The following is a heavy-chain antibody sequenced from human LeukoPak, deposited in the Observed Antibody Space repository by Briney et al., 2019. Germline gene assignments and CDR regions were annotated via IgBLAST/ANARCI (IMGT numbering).Heavy chain of an antibody. CDR1: GGSISSYY. V-gene: IGHV4-59*01. Sequence: TSETLSLTCTVSGGSISSYYWSWIRQPPGKGLEWIGYIYYSGSTNYNPPLKSRVTISVDTSKNQFSLKLSSVTAADTAVYYCAKDVYGDYGGLDYWGQGTLVTVSS. D-gene: IGHD4-17*01. CDR2: IYYSGST. CDR3: AKDVYGDYGGLDY. J-gene: IGHJ4*02.